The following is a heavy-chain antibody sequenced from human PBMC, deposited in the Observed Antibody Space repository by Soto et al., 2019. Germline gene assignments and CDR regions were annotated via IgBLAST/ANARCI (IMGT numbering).Heavy chain of an antibody. J-gene: IGHJ6*02. D-gene: IGHD3-22*01. V-gene: IGHV1-69*13. Sequence: SVKVSCKASGGTFSSYAISWVRQAPGQGLEWMGGIIPIFGTANYAQKFQGRVTITADESTSTAYMELSSLRSEDTAVYYCASTYYYDSSGFLYYYGMDVWGQGTTVTVSS. CDR2: IIPIFGTA. CDR3: ASTYYYDSSGFLYYYGMDV. CDR1: GGTFSSYA.